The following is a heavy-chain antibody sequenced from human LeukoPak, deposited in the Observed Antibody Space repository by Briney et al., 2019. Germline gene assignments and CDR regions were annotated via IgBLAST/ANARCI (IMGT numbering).Heavy chain of an antibody. CDR3: ARDPYCSGGSCSRGVDY. Sequence: DSVKGRFTISRDNSKTTLYLQMNSLRAEDTAVYYCARDPYCSGGSCSRGVDYWGQGTLVTASS. V-gene: IGHV3-30*07. D-gene: IGHD2-15*01. J-gene: IGHJ4*02.